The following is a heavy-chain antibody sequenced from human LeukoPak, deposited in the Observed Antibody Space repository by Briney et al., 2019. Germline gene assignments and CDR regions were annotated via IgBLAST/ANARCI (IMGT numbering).Heavy chain of an antibody. Sequence: GGSLRLSCAASGFTFSSYSMNWVRQAPGKGLEWVSSIGSRSTYTYSADPVKGRFTISRDNAKNSLYLQMNSLRAGDAAVYYCTTDLLGEDPHGGIWGQGTLVTVSS. D-gene: IGHD2/OR15-2a*01. V-gene: IGHV3-21*01. CDR2: IGSRSTYT. J-gene: IGHJ4*02. CDR1: GFTFSSYS. CDR3: TTDLLGEDPHGGI.